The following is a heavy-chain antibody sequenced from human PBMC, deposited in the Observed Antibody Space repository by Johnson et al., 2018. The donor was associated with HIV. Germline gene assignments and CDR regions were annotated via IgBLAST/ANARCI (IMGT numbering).Heavy chain of an antibody. CDR1: GFTFSSYV. D-gene: IGHD2-21*01. CDR2: ITGSGDKT. V-gene: IGHV3-23*04. Sequence: VQLVESGGGLVQPGRSLRLSCAASGFTFSSYVMTWVRQAPGKGLEWVSTITGSGDKTWYADSVKGRFTLPRDHSKNTLYLQMNSLRAQDTAVYYCAKGLHIVVEGDAFDIWGQGTMVTVSS. J-gene: IGHJ3*02. CDR3: AKGLHIVVEGDAFDI.